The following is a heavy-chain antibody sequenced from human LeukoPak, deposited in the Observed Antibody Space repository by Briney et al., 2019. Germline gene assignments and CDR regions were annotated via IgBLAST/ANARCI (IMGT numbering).Heavy chain of an antibody. Sequence: GSLRLSCAASGFTFSSYAMSWVRQAPGKGLEWVANIKQDGSEKYYVDSVKGRFTISRDNAKNSLYLQMNSLRAEDTAVYYCARGYSYGLDYWGQGTLVTVSS. CDR3: ARGYSYGLDY. V-gene: IGHV3-7*01. CDR2: IKQDGSEK. D-gene: IGHD5-18*01. J-gene: IGHJ4*02. CDR1: GFTFSSYA.